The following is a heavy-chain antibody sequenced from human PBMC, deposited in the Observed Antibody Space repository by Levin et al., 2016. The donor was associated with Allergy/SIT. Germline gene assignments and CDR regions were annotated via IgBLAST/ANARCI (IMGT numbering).Heavy chain of an antibody. V-gene: IGHV4-59*12. CDR2: VSYSGST. D-gene: IGHD6-19*01. Sequence: WIRQPPGKGLEWIGFVSYSGSTTYAPSLRSRVTISLDTSKNQFSLKLTSVTAADTAVYFCARSASGPNLFNYFEIWSQGTLVTVSS. J-gene: IGHJ4*02. CDR3: ARSASGPNLFNYFEI.